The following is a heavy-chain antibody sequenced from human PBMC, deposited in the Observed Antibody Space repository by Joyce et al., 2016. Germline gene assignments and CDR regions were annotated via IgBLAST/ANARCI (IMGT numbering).Heavy chain of an antibody. CDR3: AGPGSRGLEY. CDR2: IYPGESDT. V-gene: IGHV5-51*01. CDR1: GYRFTSYW. D-gene: IGHD3-10*01. Sequence: EVQLVQSGAEVKKPGESLKISCKASGYRFTSYWIGWVRQMPGKGLEWVGIIYPGESDTRYSPSFEGQVTISADKSVSTAYLRWSSLKASDSAMYYCAGPGSRGLEYWGQGTLVSVSS. J-gene: IGHJ4*02.